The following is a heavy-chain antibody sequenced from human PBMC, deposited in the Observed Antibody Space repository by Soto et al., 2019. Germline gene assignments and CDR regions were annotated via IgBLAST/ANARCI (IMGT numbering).Heavy chain of an antibody. CDR2: IHYSGVT. D-gene: IGHD2-8*02. CDR1: GASIISNNW. V-gene: IGHV4-4*02. CDR3: ARGGFGDTGVDLEAYLTLDV. Sequence: QVQLQESGPGLVKPSGTLSLTCAVSGASIISNNWWCWVRQPPGRGLEWIGEIHYSGVTNDNPSLTSRPSISLDTSKNRFSLSPSPATAADTAVYYCARGGFGDTGVDLEAYLTLDVWGPGTAVTVSS. J-gene: IGHJ6*02.